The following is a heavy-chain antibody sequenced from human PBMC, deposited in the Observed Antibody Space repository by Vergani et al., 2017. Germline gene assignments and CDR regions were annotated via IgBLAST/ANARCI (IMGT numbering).Heavy chain of an antibody. V-gene: IGHV4-30-4*08. J-gene: IGHJ4*02. D-gene: IGHD1-26*01. CDR3: AREKVHSGSYYWNGGLDY. CDR1: GGSISSGDYY. Sequence: QVQLQESGPGLVKPSQTLSLTCTVSGGSISSGDYYWSWIRQPPGKGLEWIGYIYYSGSTYYNPSLKSRVTISVDTSKNQFSLKLSSVTAADTAVYYCAREKVHSGSYYWNGGLDYWGQGTLVTVSS. CDR2: IYYSGST.